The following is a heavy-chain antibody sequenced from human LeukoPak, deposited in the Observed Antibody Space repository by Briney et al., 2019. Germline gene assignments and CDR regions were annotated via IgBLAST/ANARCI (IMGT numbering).Heavy chain of an antibody. Sequence: GASVKVSCKASGYTFTGYYMHWVRQAPGQGLEWMGRINPNSGGTNYAQKFQGRVTMTRDTSISTAYMELSRLRSDDTAVYYCARDLLLTGYYDSSGYGYWGQGTLVTVSS. D-gene: IGHD3-22*01. CDR3: ARDLLLTGYYDSSGYGY. V-gene: IGHV1-2*06. J-gene: IGHJ4*02. CDR2: INPNSGGT. CDR1: GYTFTGYY.